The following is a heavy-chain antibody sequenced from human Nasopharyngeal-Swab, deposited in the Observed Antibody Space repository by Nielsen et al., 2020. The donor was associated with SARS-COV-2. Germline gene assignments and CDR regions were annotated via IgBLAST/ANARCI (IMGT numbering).Heavy chain of an antibody. Sequence: GESLKISCAASGFTFSSYGMHWVRQAPGKGLEWVAVISYDGSNKYYADSVKGRFTISRDNSKNTLYLEMNSLRVEDTALYYCAKDLAPGYSSSLESDYWGQGTLVTVSS. J-gene: IGHJ4*02. CDR1: GFTFSSYG. D-gene: IGHD6-13*01. CDR2: ISYDGSNK. CDR3: AKDLAPGYSSSLESDY. V-gene: IGHV3-30*18.